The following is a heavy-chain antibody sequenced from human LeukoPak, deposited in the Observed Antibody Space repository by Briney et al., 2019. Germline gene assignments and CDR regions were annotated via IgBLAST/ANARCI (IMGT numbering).Heavy chain of an antibody. J-gene: IGHJ6*03. CDR2: INHSGST. Sequence: SETLSLTCAVYGGSFSGYYWSWIRQPPGKGLEWIGEINHSGSTNYNPSLKSRVTISVDTSKNQFSLKLSSVTAADTAVYYCARAGSSGYGYYYYMDVWGKGTTVTVSS. CDR1: GGSFSGYY. CDR3: ARAGSSGYGYYYYMDV. D-gene: IGHD3-22*01. V-gene: IGHV4-34*01.